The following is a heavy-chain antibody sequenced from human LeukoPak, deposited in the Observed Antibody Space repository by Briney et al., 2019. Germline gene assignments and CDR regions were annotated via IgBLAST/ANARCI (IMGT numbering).Heavy chain of an antibody. V-gene: IGHV1-2*02. D-gene: IGHD6-25*01. CDR2: INPNSGGT. CDR1: GYTFTGYY. J-gene: IGHJ5*02. Sequence: ASVKVSCKASGYTFTGYYMHWVRQAPGQGLEWMGRINPNSGGTNYAQKFQGRVTMTTDTSISTAYMELSRLSSDDTAVYYCAKVAGIAAARGWIDPWGQGTLVTVSS. CDR3: AKVAGIAAARGWIDP.